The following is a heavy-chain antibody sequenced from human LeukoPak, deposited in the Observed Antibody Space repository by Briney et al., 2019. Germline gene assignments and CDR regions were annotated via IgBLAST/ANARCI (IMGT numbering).Heavy chain of an antibody. CDR1: GGSISRHY. V-gene: IGHV4-59*08. Sequence: SQTLSLTCAVSGGSISRHYWSWIRQPPGKGLEWIGYLYYTGKTYYSPSLHSRVTISVDTSNTHFSLRSLSMTAADTAVYYCARLVNNDSSGDADTFDMWGQGTMVTASS. D-gene: IGHD3-22*01. CDR3: ARLVNNDSSGDADTFDM. CDR2: LYYTGKT. J-gene: IGHJ3*02.